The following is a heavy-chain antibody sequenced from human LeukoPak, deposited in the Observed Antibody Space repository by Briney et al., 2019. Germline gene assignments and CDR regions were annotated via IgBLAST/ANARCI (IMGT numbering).Heavy chain of an antibody. CDR3: ARELREHGVFDI. V-gene: IGHV3-53*01. CDR2: IYSDGST. CDR1: GFTVSRNY. Sequence: GGPLRLSCAASGFTVSRNYMSWVRQAPGKGLEWVSEIYSDGSTYYAASVKGRFSISRDNSKNTVHLQMNSLRAEDTAVYYCARELREHGVFDIWGQGTMVTVSS. J-gene: IGHJ3*02. D-gene: IGHD1-26*01.